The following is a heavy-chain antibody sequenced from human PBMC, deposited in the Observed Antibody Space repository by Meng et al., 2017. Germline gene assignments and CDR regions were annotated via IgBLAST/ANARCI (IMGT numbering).Heavy chain of an antibody. CDR1: GFTFSSYD. J-gene: IGHJ1*01. V-gene: IGHV3-30*01. CDR2: ISYDGSNK. D-gene: IGHD6-19*01. CDR3: ARDYPVGSSGWIEYFQH. Sequence: GESLKISCAASGFTFSSYDMNWVRQAPGKGLEWVAVISYDGSNKYYADSVKGRFAISRDNSKNTLYLQMNSLRAEDTAVYYCARDYPVGSSGWIEYFQHWGQGTLVTVSS.